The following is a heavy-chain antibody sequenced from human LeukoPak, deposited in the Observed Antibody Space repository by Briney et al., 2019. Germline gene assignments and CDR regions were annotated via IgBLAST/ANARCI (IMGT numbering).Heavy chain of an antibody. CDR3: ASHERDASFVHAIET. D-gene: IGHD2-21*01. CDR1: GGSMSRYY. V-gene: IGHV4-59*08. CDR2: IYYSGST. J-gene: IGHJ3*01. Sequence: SETLSLTCTLSGGSMSRYYWIRIRQPPGKGLEWIGYIYYSGSTSYNPSLKSRVTILVDTSKNQFSLKLSSVTAADTAVYYCASHERDASFVHAIETRGQGTMVTVSS.